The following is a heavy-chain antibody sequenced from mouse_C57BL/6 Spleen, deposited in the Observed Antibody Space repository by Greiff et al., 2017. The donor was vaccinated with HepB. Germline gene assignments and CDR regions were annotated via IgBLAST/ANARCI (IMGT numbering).Heavy chain of an antibody. V-gene: IGHV5-9-1*02. D-gene: IGHD3-1*01. Sequence: EVKLMESGEGLVKPGGSLKLSCAASGFTFSSYAMSWVRQTPEKRLEWVAYISSGGDYIYYADTVKGRFTISRDNARNTLYLQMSSLKSEYTAMYYCTGDLGFYAMDYWGQGTSVSVSS. CDR1: GFTFSSYA. CDR3: TGDLGFYAMDY. J-gene: IGHJ4*01. CDR2: ISSGGDYI.